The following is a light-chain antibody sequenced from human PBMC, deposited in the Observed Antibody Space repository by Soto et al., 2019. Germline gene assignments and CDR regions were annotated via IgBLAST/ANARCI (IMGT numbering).Light chain of an antibody. V-gene: IGKV3-15*01. CDR2: GAS. J-gene: IGKJ5*01. Sequence: EIVMTQSPATLSVSPGERATLSCRASQSVSINLAWYHQKPGQAPRLLIYGASIRATGIPARFSGSGSGTDFTLTISSLEPEDSAVYYCQQRNIWPPVTFGQGTRLEIK. CDR1: QSVSIN. CDR3: QQRNIWPPVT.